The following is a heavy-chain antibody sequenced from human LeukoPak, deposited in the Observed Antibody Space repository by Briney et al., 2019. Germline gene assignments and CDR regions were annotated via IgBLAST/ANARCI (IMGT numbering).Heavy chain of an antibody. V-gene: IGHV4-34*01. CDR2: INHSGST. CDR1: GGSFSGHY. D-gene: IGHD5-18*01. Sequence: SETLSLTCAVYGGSFSGHYWSWIRQPPGKGLEWIGEINHSGSTNYNPSLKSRVTISVDTSKNQFSLKLNSVTAADTAVYYCAREGNSYGFGYWGQGTLVTVSS. CDR3: AREGNSYGFGY. J-gene: IGHJ4*02.